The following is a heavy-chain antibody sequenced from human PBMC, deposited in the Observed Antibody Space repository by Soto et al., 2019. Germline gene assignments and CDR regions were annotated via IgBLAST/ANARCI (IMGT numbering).Heavy chain of an antibody. D-gene: IGHD1-26*01. CDR2: ISYDGSNK. CDR1: GFTFSSYA. J-gene: IGHJ6*02. CDR3: ARDVESGSSQYYYYYYGMDV. V-gene: IGHV3-30-3*01. Sequence: PGGSLRLSCAASGFTFSSYAMHWVRQAPGQGLEWVAVISYDGSNKYYAASVKGRFTISRDNSKNTLYLQMNSLRAEDTAVYYCARDVESGSSQYYYYYYGMDVWGQGTTVTV.